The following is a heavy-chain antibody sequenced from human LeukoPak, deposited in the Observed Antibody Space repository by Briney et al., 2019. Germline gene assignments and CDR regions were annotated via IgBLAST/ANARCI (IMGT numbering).Heavy chain of an antibody. CDR2: IYYTGKT. V-gene: IGHV4-61*03. Sequence: PSETLSLTCTVSGDSVSNGNYYWSWLRQPPGKALEWIGYIYYTGKTYYNPSLEGRVTILVDTSRNHFSVKLSSVTAADTAVYYCAREHYYGSGSYYSLDYWGQGTLVTVSS. J-gene: IGHJ4*02. CDR3: AREHYYGSGSYYSLDY. D-gene: IGHD3-10*01. CDR1: GDSVSNGNYY.